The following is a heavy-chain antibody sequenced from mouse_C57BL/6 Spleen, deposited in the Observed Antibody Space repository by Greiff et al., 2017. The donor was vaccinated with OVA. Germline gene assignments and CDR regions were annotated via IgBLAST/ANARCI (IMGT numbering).Heavy chain of an antibody. CDR3: ARLLLRYVDY. D-gene: IGHD1-1*01. CDR1: GFTFTDYY. J-gene: IGHJ2*01. Sequence: EVQLVESGGGLVQPGGSLSLSCAASGFTFTDYYMSWVRQPPGKALEWLGFIRNEANGYTTEYSASVKGRFTISRDNSQSILYLQMNALRAEDSATYYCARLLLRYVDYWGQGTTLTVSS. CDR2: IRNEANGYTT. V-gene: IGHV7-3*01.